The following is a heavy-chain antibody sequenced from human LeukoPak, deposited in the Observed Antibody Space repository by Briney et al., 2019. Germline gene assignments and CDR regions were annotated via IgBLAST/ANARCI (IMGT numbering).Heavy chain of an antibody. J-gene: IGHJ4*02. D-gene: IGHD3-10*01. V-gene: IGHV3-30*18. CDR1: GFTFSTYG. CDR2: ISYDGSNK. Sequence: PGGSLRLSCAASGFTFSTYGMHWVRQAPGKALEWVAVISYDGSNKYYADSVKGRFTISRDNSKNTLYLQMNSLRAEDTALYYCAKDRDYYGSGSFDYWGQGTLVTVSS. CDR3: AKDRDYYGSGSFDY.